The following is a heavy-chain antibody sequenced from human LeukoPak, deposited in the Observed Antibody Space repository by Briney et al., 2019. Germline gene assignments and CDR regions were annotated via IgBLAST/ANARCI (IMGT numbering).Heavy chain of an antibody. J-gene: IGHJ4*02. CDR2: INPSGGST. Sequence: ASVKVSCKASGGTFSSYAISWVRQAPGQGLEWMGIINPSGGSTSYAQKFQGRVTMTRDTSTSTVYMELSSLRSEDTAVYYCARAVGMVTSRYDYWGQGTLVTVSS. V-gene: IGHV1-46*01. CDR3: ARAVGMVTSRYDY. CDR1: GGTFSSYA. D-gene: IGHD2-21*02.